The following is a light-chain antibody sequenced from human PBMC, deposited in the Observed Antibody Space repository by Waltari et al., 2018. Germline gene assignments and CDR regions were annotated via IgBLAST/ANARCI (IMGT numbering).Light chain of an antibody. J-gene: IGKJ2*01. CDR3: QHYNTYPVT. Sequence: DIQMTQSPSTVSASVGDRVTITCRASQSISTWLAWYQQKPGKAPQLLIYKASDLESGVPSRFSGSGSGTEFTLTISSLQPDDFATYYCQHYNTYPVTFGQGTKLDI. V-gene: IGKV1-5*03. CDR1: QSISTW. CDR2: KAS.